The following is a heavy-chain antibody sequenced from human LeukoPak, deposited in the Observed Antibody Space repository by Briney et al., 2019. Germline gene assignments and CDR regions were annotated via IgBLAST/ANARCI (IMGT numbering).Heavy chain of an antibody. CDR1: GFTFDDYA. V-gene: IGHV3-9*01. J-gene: IGHJ4*02. CDR3: AKEDRRGRHFDY. D-gene: IGHD3-16*01. CDR2: INWSSGTI. Sequence: PGRSLILSCTASGFTFDDYAMHWVRQAPGKGLEWVSSINWSSGTIGYADSVKGRFTISRDNAKNSLYLQMNSLRAEDTALYYCAKEDRRGRHFDYWGQGTLVTVSS.